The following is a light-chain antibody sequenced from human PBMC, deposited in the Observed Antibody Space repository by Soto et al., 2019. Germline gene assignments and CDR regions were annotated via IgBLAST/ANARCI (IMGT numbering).Light chain of an antibody. CDR2: WAS. CDR1: QSVLYSSNNMNY. J-gene: IGKJ1*01. V-gene: IGKV4-1*01. Sequence: DVVLTQSPDSLAVSLGERATIHCKSSQSVLYSSNNMNYLAWYQQKAGQPPKLLIYWASTRESGVPDRFGGSGSGTEFTLTISSLQAEDVAVYYCQQYYSSPWTFGQGTKVEIK. CDR3: QQYYSSPWT.